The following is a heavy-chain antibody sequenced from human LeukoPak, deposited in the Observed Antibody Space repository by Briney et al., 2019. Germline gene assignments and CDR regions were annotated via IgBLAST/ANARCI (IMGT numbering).Heavy chain of an antibody. CDR1: GFTFNVYW. CDR3: VRDFYADY. V-gene: IGHV3-7*03. CDR2: IKHDGTEE. D-gene: IGHD2/OR15-2a*01. Sequence: SGGSLRLSCAASGFTFNVYWMNWVRQAPGKGLEWVANIKHDGTEENYVDSVKGRFTIYRDNAENTLYLQINSLRAEDTAVYYCVRDFYADYWGQGAMVTVSS. J-gene: IGHJ4*02.